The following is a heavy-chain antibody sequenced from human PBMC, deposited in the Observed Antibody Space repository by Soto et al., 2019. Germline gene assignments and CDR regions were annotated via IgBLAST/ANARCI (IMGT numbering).Heavy chain of an antibody. CDR3: VTIKGIAAAGYYFAY. Sequence: GASVKVSWKVSGYTLTELSMHWVRQAPGKGLEWMGGFDPEDGETIYAQKFQGRVTMTEDTSTDTAYMELSSLRSEDTAVYYCVTIKGIAAAGYYFAYWGQGTLVTVSS. D-gene: IGHD6-13*01. V-gene: IGHV1-24*01. CDR1: GYTLTELS. CDR2: FDPEDGET. J-gene: IGHJ4*02.